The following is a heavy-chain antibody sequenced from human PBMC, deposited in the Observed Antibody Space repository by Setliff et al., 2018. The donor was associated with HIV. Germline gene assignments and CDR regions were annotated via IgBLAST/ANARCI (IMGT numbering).Heavy chain of an antibody. CDR1: GFSLSTNRLR. V-gene: IGHV2-70*04. J-gene: IGHJ4*02. CDR2: IDWDDDK. Sequence: SGPTLVNPTQTLTLTCTFSGFSLSTNRLRVSWIRQPPGKALEWLARIDWDDDKFYSTSLKTRLTISKDTSKNQVVLTMTNMDPVDTATYYCAHTRRDGYKSSPFDYWGQGTLVTVSS. CDR3: AHTRRDGYKSSPFDY. D-gene: IGHD5-12*01.